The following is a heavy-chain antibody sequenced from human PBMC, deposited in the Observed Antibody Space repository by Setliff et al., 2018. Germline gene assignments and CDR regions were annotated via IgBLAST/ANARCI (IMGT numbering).Heavy chain of an antibody. CDR3: ARDNRAAAGIFDY. CDR2: IYYSGST. V-gene: IGHV4-59*01. Sequence: ASETLSLTCTVSGGSISSYYWSWIRQPPGKGLEWIGYIYYSGSTNYNPSLKSRVTISVDTSKNQFSLKLSSVTAADTAVYYCARDNRAAAGIFDYWGQGTLVTVSS. D-gene: IGHD6-13*01. CDR1: GGSISSYY. J-gene: IGHJ4*02.